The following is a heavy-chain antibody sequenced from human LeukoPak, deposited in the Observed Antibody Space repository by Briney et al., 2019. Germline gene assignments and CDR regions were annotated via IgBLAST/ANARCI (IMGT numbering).Heavy chain of an antibody. CDR2: ISSSGSTI. J-gene: IGHJ6*02. CDR1: GFTFSSYE. Sequence: GGSLRLSCAASGFTFSSYEMNWVRQAPGKGLEWVSYISSSGSTIYYADSVKGRFTISRDNPNTSLYLQLNSLRAEDTAVYYCARDRISRFSESGYYGMDVWGQGTTVTVSS. D-gene: IGHD3-3*01. CDR3: ARDRISRFSESGYYGMDV. V-gene: IGHV3-48*03.